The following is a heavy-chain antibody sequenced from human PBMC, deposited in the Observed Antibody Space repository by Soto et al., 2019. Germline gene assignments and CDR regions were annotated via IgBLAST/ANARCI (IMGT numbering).Heavy chain of an antibody. J-gene: IGHJ4*02. D-gene: IGHD2-2*01. CDR1: GFTFSSYW. CDR2: INSDGSST. V-gene: IGHV3-74*01. CDR3: ARDRGYCSSTSCSQFGY. Sequence: EEQLVESGGGLVQPGGSLRLSCAASGFTFSSYWMHWVRQAPGKGLVWVSRINSDGSSTSYADSVKGRFTISRDNAKNTLYLQMNSLGAEDTAVYYCARDRGYCSSTSCSQFGYWGQGTLVTVSS.